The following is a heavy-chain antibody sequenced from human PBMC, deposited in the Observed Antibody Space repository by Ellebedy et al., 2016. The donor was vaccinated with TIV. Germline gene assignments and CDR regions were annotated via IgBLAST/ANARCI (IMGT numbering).Heavy chain of an antibody. Sequence: SETLSLXCAISGDSVSSNSAAWNWIRQSPSRGLEWLGRTYYRSKWYNDYAVSVKSRITINPDTSKNQFSLQLNSVTPEDTAVYYCARDSPIGVDYGDYLPHWGEFDYWGQGTLVTVSS. V-gene: IGHV6-1*01. CDR2: TYYRSKWYN. D-gene: IGHD4-17*01. CDR3: ARDSPIGVDYGDYLPHWGEFDY. J-gene: IGHJ4*02. CDR1: GDSVSSNSAA.